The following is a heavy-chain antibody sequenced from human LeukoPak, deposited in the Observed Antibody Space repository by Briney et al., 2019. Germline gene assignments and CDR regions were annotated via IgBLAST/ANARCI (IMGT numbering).Heavy chain of an antibody. CDR3: ARHLSGVTGYTYGRGIDY. Sequence: GGSLRLSCAASGFIFSSYWMSWVRQAPGKGLEWVANIKKDGSEKYYVDSVKGRFTISRDNAKTSLYLQMNSLRAEDTAVYYCARHLSGVTGYTYGRGIDYWGQGTLVTVSS. D-gene: IGHD5-18*01. CDR2: IKKDGSEK. V-gene: IGHV3-7*01. CDR1: GFIFSSYW. J-gene: IGHJ4*02.